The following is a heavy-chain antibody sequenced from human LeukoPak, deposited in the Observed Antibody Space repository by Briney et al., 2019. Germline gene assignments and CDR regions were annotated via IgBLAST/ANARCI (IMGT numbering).Heavy chain of an antibody. CDR1: GYTFTGHY. CDR2: ISAYNGNT. D-gene: IGHD2-2*01. J-gene: IGHJ4*02. Sequence: ASVKVSCKASGYTFTGHYIHWVRQAPGQGLEWMGWISAYNGNTNYAQKLQGRVTMTTDTSTSTAYMELRSLRSDDTAVYYCARGGSICSSTSCYRPFDYWGQGTLVTVSS. V-gene: IGHV1-18*04. CDR3: ARGGSICSSTSCYRPFDY.